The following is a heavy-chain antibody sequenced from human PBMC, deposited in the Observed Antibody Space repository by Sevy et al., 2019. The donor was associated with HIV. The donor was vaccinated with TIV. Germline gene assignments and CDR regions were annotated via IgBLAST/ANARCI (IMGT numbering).Heavy chain of an antibody. CDR3: AKPRGSVYFDY. J-gene: IGHJ4*02. V-gene: IGHV3-23*01. CDR2: ISGSGDST. CDR1: GFTFSNYA. Sequence: GGSLRLSCAASGFTFSNYAMNWVRQAPGKGLEWVSTISGSGDSTFYSDSVKGRFTISRDNSKNTLYLQMNSLRAEDTAVYYCAKPRGSVYFDYWGQGTLVTVSS. D-gene: IGHD3-16*01.